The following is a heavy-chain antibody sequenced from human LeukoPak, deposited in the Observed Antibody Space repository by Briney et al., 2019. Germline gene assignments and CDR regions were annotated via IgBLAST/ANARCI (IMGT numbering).Heavy chain of an antibody. CDR1: GYTFSIYG. D-gene: IGHD1-1*01. Sequence: GASVKVSCNASGYTFSIYGISWVRQAPGQGLEWMGWISAYNGNTNYAQKFQGRVTMTTDTSTSTTYMELRSLRSDDTAVYYCARDGAERPHYMDVWGKGTTVTVSS. CDR2: ISAYNGNT. V-gene: IGHV1-18*01. CDR3: ARDGAERPHYMDV. J-gene: IGHJ6*03.